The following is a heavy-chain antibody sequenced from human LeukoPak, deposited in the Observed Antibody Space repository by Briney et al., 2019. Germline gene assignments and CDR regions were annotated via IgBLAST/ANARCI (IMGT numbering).Heavy chain of an antibody. D-gene: IGHD5-18*01. CDR3: ARDSGYSYGTRGWFDP. V-gene: IGHV4-59*12. CDR2: IYYSGST. J-gene: IGHJ5*02. Sequence: SSGTLSLTCTVSGGSISSYYWSWIRQPPGKGLEWIGYIYYSGSTNYNPSLKSRVTISVDTSKNQFSLKLSSVTAADTAVYYCARDSGYSYGTRGWFDPWGQGTLVTVSS. CDR1: GGSISSYY.